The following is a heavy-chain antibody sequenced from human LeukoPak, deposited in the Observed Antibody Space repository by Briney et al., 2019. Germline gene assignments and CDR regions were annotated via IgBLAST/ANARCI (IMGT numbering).Heavy chain of an antibody. CDR3: ARGMAGGAFDI. D-gene: IGHD6-19*01. V-gene: IGHV4-61*02. CDR1: GGSISSGSYY. CDR2: IYTSGST. Sequence: SETLSLTCTVSGGSISSGSYYWSWIRQPAGKGLEWIGRIYTSGSTNYNPSLKSRVTISVDTSKNQFSLKLSSVTAADTAVYYCARGMAGGAFDIWGQGTMVTVSS. J-gene: IGHJ3*02.